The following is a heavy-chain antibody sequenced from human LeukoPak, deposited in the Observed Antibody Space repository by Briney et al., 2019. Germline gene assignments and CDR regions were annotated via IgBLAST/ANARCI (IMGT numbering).Heavy chain of an antibody. CDR3: ASDTSDWSPTGY. V-gene: IGHV4-30-4*01. CDR1: GGSISSGDYY. J-gene: IGHJ4*02. CDR2: IYYSGST. D-gene: IGHD2-2*01. Sequence: PSETLSLTSTVSGGSISSGDYYWSWIRQPPGKGLEWIGYIYYSGSTYYNPSLKSRVTISVDTSKKQFSLKLRSVTAADTAVYYCASDTSDWSPTGYWGQGTLVTVSS.